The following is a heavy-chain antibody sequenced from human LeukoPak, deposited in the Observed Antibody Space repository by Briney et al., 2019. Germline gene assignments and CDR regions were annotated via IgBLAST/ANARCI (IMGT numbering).Heavy chain of an antibody. CDR1: GGSISSSSYY. CDR3: ARVKLELSH. J-gene: IGHJ4*02. CDR2: INHSGST. Sequence: SETLSLTCTVSGGSISSSSYYWSWIRQPPGKGLEWIGEINHSGSTNYNPSLKSRVTISVDTSKNQFSLKLTSVTAADTAVYYCARVKLELSHWGQGTLVTVSS. V-gene: IGHV4-39*07. D-gene: IGHD1-1*01.